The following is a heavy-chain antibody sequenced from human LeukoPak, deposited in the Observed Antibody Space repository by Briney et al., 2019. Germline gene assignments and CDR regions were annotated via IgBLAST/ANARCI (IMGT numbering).Heavy chain of an antibody. CDR1: GYTFTGYY. CDR3: ARAFLRWSGYYYYYMDV. J-gene: IGHJ6*03. V-gene: IGHV1-2*02. CDR2: INPNSGGT. D-gene: IGHD4-23*01. Sequence: ASVKVSCKASGYTFTGYYMHWVRQAPGQGLEWMGWINPNSGGTNYAQKFQGRVTMTRDTSISTAYMELSRLRSDDTAVYYCARAFLRWSGYYYYYMDVWGKGTTVTVSS.